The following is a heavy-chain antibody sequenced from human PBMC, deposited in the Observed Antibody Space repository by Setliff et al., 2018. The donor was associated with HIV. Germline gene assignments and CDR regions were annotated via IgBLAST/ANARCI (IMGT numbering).Heavy chain of an antibody. CDR1: GGSFSGYY. CDR2: INHSGST. CDR3: ARSSTAGFDY. V-gene: IGHV4-34*01. Sequence: SETLSLTCAVYGGSFSGYYWSWIRQPPGKGLEWIGEINHSGSTYYNPSLKSRVTISIDRSKNQFSLKLSSVTAADTAIYYCARSSTAGFDYWGRGTLVTVSS. D-gene: IGHD6-19*01. J-gene: IGHJ4*02.